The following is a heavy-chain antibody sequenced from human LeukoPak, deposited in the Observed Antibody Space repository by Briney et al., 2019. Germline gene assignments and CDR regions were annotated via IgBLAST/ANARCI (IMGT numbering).Heavy chain of an antibody. Sequence: WASVKVSCKASGGTFSSYAISWVRQAPGQGLEWMGGIIPIFGTANYAQKFQGRVTITTDEATSTAYMELSSLRSEDTAVYYCAVRGDTAMVIRYYYYMDVWGKGTTVTVSS. D-gene: IGHD5-18*01. CDR1: GGTFSSYA. V-gene: IGHV1-69*05. CDR2: IIPIFGTA. J-gene: IGHJ6*03. CDR3: AVRGDTAMVIRYYYYMDV.